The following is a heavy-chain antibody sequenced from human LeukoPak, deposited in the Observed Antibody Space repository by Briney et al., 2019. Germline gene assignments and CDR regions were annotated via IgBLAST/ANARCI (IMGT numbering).Heavy chain of an antibody. CDR2: ITNSGNSK. D-gene: IGHD6-13*01. Sequence: HPGGSLRLSCAASEFTFSSYSMNWVRQAPGKGLEWVSYITNSGNSKSYADSVKGRFTISRDNSRNTLFLQMNSLRAEDTAVYYCAKHSSSYYYGMDVWGQGTTVTVSS. V-gene: IGHV3-48*01. CDR1: EFTFSSYS. J-gene: IGHJ6*02. CDR3: AKHSSSYYYGMDV.